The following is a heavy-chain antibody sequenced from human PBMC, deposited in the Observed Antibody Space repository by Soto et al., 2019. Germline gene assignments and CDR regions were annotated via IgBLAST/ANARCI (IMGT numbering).Heavy chain of an antibody. CDR3: AKDLQAYGDDDYYCYGLDV. Sequence: GGSLRLSCAASGFPFIGYGMHWVLQAPCKGLQWVAVISYDATTEYYVDSVKGRFTISRDNFKNTVDLVMNNLKVDDTAVYYCAKDLQAYGDDDYYCYGLDVWGQGATVTVSS. CDR1: GFPFIGYG. D-gene: IGHD4-17*01. CDR2: ISYDATTE. J-gene: IGHJ6*02. V-gene: IGHV3-30*19.